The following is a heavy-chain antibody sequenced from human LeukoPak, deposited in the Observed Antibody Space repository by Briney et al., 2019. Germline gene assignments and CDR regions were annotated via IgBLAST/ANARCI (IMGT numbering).Heavy chain of an antibody. D-gene: IGHD3-9*01. CDR2: IKPKSGGT. Sequence: ASVKVSCKASGYTFTAYYMHWVRQAPGQGLEWMGWIKPKSGGTSYAQNFQGRVTMTWDTSISTAYMELSTLRSDDTAVYYCARALVDPIYFHFYMDVWGKGTTVTVSS. CDR1: GYTFTAYY. CDR3: ARALVDPIYFHFYMDV. V-gene: IGHV1-2*02. J-gene: IGHJ6*03.